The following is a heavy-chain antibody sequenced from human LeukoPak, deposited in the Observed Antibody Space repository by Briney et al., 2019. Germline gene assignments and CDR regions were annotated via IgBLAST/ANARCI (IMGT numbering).Heavy chain of an antibody. CDR3: ARGRGGGRLSSSLPDY. Sequence: PSETLSLTCTVSGGSISSYYWSWIRQPPGKGLEWIGYIYYSGSTNYNPSLKSRVTLSVDTSKNQFSLKLSSVTAADTAVYYCARGRGGGRLSSSLPDYWGQGTLVTVSS. CDR2: IYYSGST. D-gene: IGHD6-19*01. CDR1: GGSISSYY. J-gene: IGHJ4*02. V-gene: IGHV4-59*01.